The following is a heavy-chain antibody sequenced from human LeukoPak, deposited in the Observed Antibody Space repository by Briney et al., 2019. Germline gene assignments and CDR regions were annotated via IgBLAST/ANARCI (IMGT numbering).Heavy chain of an antibody. CDR1: GFTFRNYN. Sequence: GGSLRLSCAASGFTFRNYNMNWVRQAPGKGLEWVSAISGSGGSTYYADSVKGRFTISRDNSKNTLYLQMNSLRAEDTAVYYCAKGASYGYSSSWEPPKNWGQGTLVTVSS. V-gene: IGHV3-23*01. CDR2: ISGSGGST. CDR3: AKGASYGYSSSWEPPKN. J-gene: IGHJ4*02. D-gene: IGHD6-13*01.